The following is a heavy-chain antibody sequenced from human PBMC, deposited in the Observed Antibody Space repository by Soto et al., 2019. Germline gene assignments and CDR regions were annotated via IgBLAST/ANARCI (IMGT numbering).Heavy chain of an antibody. Sequence: LSLTCTVSGCSISRYFWSWIRQPPGKGPEWIGYIHDSETTNYNPSLKSRVTMSLDTSKNQLSLRLTSVTAADTAVFYCARGTTGGSWKFAFWGQGSLVTVS. J-gene: IGHJ4*02. CDR3: ARGTTGGSWKFAF. CDR2: IHDSETT. V-gene: IGHV4-59*01. D-gene: IGHD1-26*01. CDR1: GCSISRYF.